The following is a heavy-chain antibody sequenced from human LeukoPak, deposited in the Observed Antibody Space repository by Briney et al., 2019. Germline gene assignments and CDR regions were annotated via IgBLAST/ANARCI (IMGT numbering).Heavy chain of an antibody. CDR2: IYYSGST. D-gene: IGHD2-21*02. CDR3: ARAEAPYCGGDCYFWFDP. Sequence: PSETLSRNCPVSGGSISSYCWSWIRQPPGKGLEWIGYIYYSGSTNYNPSLKRRVTISVDTSKNQFSLKLSSVTAADTAVYYCARAEAPYCGGDCYFWFDPWGQGTLVTVSS. CDR1: GGSISSYC. J-gene: IGHJ5*02. V-gene: IGHV4-59*01.